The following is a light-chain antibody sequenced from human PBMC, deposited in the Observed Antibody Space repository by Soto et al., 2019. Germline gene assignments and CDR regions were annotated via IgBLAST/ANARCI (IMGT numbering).Light chain of an antibody. V-gene: IGLV1-51*01. J-gene: IGLJ2*01. CDR3: GTWDSNLNNGVV. Sequence: QSLLTQPPSVSAAPGERVIIFCSGSSSTIGANYVSWYQQFPGTAPILLIYDNHHRPSGIPDRFSGSKSGTSATLVITGLQTGDEADYYCGTWDSNLNNGVVFGGGTKLTVL. CDR1: SSTIGANY. CDR2: DNH.